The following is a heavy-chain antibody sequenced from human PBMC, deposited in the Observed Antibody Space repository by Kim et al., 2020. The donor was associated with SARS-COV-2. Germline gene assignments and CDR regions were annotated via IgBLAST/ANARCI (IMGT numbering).Heavy chain of an antibody. CDR2: IYYSGST. D-gene: IGHD2-15*01. CDR1: GGSISSGDYY. CDR3: ARRGFSRSSKDKDYFDY. Sequence: SETLSLTCTVSGGSISSGDYYWSWIRQPPGKGLEWIGYIYYSGSTYYNPSLKSRVTISVDTSKNQFSLKLSSVTAADTAVYYCARRGFSRSSKDKDYFDYWGQGTLVTVSS. J-gene: IGHJ4*02. V-gene: IGHV4-30-4*01.